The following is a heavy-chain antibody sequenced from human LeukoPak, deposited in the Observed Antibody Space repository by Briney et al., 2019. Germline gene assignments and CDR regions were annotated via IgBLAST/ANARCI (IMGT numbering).Heavy chain of an antibody. D-gene: IGHD6-6*01. V-gene: IGHV4-34*01. J-gene: IGHJ6*03. Sequence: SETLSLTCAVYGGSFSGYYWSWIRQPPGKGLEWIGEINHSGSTNYNPSLKSRVTISVDTSKNQFSLKLSSVTAADTAVYYCARLVGVAARPLYYYYYMDVWGKGTTVTVSS. CDR1: GGSFSGYY. CDR3: ARLVGVAARPLYYYYYMDV. CDR2: INHSGST.